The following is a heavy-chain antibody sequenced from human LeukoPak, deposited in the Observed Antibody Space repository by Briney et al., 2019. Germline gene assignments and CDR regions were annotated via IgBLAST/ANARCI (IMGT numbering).Heavy chain of an antibody. CDR2: IIPILGVA. Sequence: SVKVSCKASGGTFSSYTISWVRQAPGQGLEWMGRIIPILGVANYAQKFQGRVTITADKSTSTAYMELSSLRSEDTAVYYCARGTWTWYEVTTEEPNFDYWGQGTLVTVSS. CDR1: GGTFSSYT. V-gene: IGHV1-69*02. J-gene: IGHJ4*02. CDR3: ARGTWTWYEVTTEEPNFDY. D-gene: IGHD4-17*01.